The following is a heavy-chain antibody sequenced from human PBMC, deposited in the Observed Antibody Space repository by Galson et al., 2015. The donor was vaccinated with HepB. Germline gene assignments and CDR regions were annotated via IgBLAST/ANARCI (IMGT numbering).Heavy chain of an antibody. V-gene: IGHV1-69*13. Sequence: SVKVSCKASGGTFSSYAISWVRQAPGQGLEWMGGIIPIFGTANYAQKFQGRVTITADESTSTAYMELSSLRSEDTAVYYCATVNPLALRWYALGVYYYYGMDVWGQGTTVTVSS. CDR3: ATVNPLALRWYALGVYYYYGMDV. CDR1: GGTFSSYA. J-gene: IGHJ6*02. CDR2: IIPIFGTA. D-gene: IGHD4-23*01.